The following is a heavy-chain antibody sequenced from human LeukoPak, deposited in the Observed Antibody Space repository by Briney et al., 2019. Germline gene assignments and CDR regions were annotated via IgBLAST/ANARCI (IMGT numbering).Heavy chain of an antibody. CDR2: IYSGGSST. D-gene: IGHD4-23*01. CDR1: GFTVSTNY. Sequence: GGSLRLSCAAPGFTVSTNYMSWVRQAPGRGLEWVSVIYSGGSSTYYADSVKGRFTISRDKSKNTLYLQMNSLRGEDTAVYYCARDFYGGNSEVVSWHFDLWGRGTLVSVSS. CDR3: ARDFYGGNSEVVSWHFDL. J-gene: IGHJ2*01. V-gene: IGHV3-66*01.